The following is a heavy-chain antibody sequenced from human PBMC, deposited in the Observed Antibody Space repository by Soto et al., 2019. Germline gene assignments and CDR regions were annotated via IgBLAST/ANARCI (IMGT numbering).Heavy chain of an antibody. D-gene: IGHD5-18*01. V-gene: IGHV3-33*01. J-gene: IGHJ4*02. CDR2: IWYDGSNK. CDR1: GFTFSSYG. CDR3: AREDTTSPNYDY. Sequence: GGSLRLSCAASGFTFSSYGMHWVRQAPGKGLEWVAVIWYDGSNKYYADSVKGRFTISRDNSKNTLYLQMNSLRAEDTAVYYCAREDTTSPNYDYWGQGTLVTVSS.